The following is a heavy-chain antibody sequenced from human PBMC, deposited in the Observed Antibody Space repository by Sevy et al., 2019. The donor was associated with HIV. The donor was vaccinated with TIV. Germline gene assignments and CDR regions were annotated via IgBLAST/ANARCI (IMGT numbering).Heavy chain of an antibody. CDR2: INPSGGST. J-gene: IGHJ4*02. V-gene: IGHV1-46*01. Sequence: ASVKVSCKASGYTFTSQYMHWVRQAPGQGLEWMGIINPSGGSTSYAQKFQGRVAMTRETSTTTVYMGLSSRRSEDTAVYYCARDSDNYDILTGYYPFDYWGQGTLVTVSS. CDR3: ARDSDNYDILTGYYPFDY. D-gene: IGHD3-9*01. CDR1: GYTFTSQY.